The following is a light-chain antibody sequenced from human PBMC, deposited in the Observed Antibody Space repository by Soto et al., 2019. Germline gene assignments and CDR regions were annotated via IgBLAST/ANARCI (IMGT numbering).Light chain of an antibody. CDR3: ASYVGSNSYV. CDR1: SSDVGAYNL. Sequence: QSVLSQPVSVSGSPGQSITISCTGTSSDVGAYNLVSWYQHHPGKAPKLMIYEGSKRPSGVSNRFSGSKSGNTASLTISGLQAEDEADYHCASYVGSNSYVFRSGTKVTVL. CDR2: EGS. J-gene: IGLJ1*01. V-gene: IGLV2-23*01.